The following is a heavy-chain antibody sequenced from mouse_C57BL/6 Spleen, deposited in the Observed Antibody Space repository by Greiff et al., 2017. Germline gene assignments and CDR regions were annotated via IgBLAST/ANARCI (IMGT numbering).Heavy chain of an antibody. J-gene: IGHJ1*03. CDR3: AKVGGSSLYFDV. V-gene: IGHV1-76*01. CDR2: IYPGSGNT. CDR1: GYTFTDYY. D-gene: IGHD1-1*01. Sequence: VQVVESGAELVRPGASVKLSCKASGYTFTDYYINWVKQRPGQGLEWIARIYPGSGNTYYNEKFKGKATLTAEKSSSTAYMQLSSLTSEDSAVYFCAKVGGSSLYFDVWGTGTTVTVSS.